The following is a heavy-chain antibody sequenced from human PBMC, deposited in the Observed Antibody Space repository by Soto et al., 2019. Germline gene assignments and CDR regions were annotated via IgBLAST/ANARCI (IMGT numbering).Heavy chain of an antibody. J-gene: IGHJ3*02. V-gene: IGHV3-21*01. CDR2: ITSASDYI. CDR3: ARLGTGSSTPLDI. Sequence: GGSLRLSCVASGFMFTRSTMNWVRQAPGKGLEWVSSITSASDYIFYADSVKVRFTISRDNAKNSLYLQMNSLRAEDAAVYYCARLGTGSSTPLDIWGQGTMVTV. CDR1: GFMFTRST. D-gene: IGHD3-9*01.